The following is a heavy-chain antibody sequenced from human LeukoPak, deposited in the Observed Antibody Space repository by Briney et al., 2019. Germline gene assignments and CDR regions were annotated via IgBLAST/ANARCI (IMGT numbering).Heavy chain of an antibody. CDR1: GGSISSYY. Sequence: SETLSPTCTVSGGSISSYYWSWIRQPPGKGLEWIGYIYYSGSTNYNPSLKSRVTISVDTSKNQFSLKLSSVTAADTAVYYCARESSGWYSGGFDYWGQGTLVTVSS. CDR2: IYYSGST. CDR3: ARESSGWYSGGFDY. D-gene: IGHD6-19*01. J-gene: IGHJ4*02. V-gene: IGHV4-59*01.